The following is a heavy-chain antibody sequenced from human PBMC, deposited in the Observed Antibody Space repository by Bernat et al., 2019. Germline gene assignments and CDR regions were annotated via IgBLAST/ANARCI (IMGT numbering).Heavy chain of an antibody. CDR2: IYYSGST. V-gene: IGHV4-59*01. CDR3: ARDLVGDYVYAFDI. J-gene: IGHJ3*02. D-gene: IGHD4-17*01. Sequence: QVQLQESGPGLVKPSETLSLTCTVSGGSISSYYWSWIRQPPGKGLEWIGYIYYSGSTNYNPSLKSRVTISVDTSKNQFSLKLSSVTAADTAVYYCARDLVGDYVYAFDIWGQGTMVTVSS. CDR1: GGSISSYY.